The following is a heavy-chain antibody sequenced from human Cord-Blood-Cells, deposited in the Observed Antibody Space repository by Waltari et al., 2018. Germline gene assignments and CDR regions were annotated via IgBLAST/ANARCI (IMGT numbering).Heavy chain of an antibody. D-gene: IGHD2-2*01. CDR3: ARSSIVVVPAAIEGYWFDP. CDR1: GYTFTSYG. Sequence: QVQLVQSGAEVKKPGASVKVSCKASGYTFTSYGISWVRQAPGQGLEWMGWISAYNGNTNYEQKLQGRVTMTTDTSTSTAYMELRSLRSDDTAVYYCARSSIVVVPAAIEGYWFDPWGQGTLVTVSS. V-gene: IGHV1-18*01. J-gene: IGHJ5*02. CDR2: ISAYNGNT.